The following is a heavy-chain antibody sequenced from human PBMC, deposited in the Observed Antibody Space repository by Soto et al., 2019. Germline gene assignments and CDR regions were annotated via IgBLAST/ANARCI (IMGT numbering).Heavy chain of an antibody. Sequence: SETLSLTCIVSDHSIRTSSYYWAWIRQSPGKGLEWIGSLYYSGTTYYNPSLKSRVTIFVDTSKNQFSLRADSVTAADTAVYYCARHDWSRFYGMDVWGQGTTVTVSS. J-gene: IGHJ6*02. CDR3: ARHDWSRFYGMDV. CDR2: LYYSGTT. V-gene: IGHV4-39*01. D-gene: IGHD2-2*01. CDR1: DHSIRTSSYY.